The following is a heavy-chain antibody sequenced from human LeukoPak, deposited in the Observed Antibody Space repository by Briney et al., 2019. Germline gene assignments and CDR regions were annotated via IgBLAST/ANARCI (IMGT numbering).Heavy chain of an antibody. CDR1: SVSISGTNYY. Sequence: SETLSLTCDVSSVSISGTNYYWGWIRQPPGMGLEWIGSIHYRLPTFYNPLLKSRVTISVDTSKNQISLRLRSVTAADTAVYYCARHEEEDGYNAKTPDYWGQGTLVTVSS. D-gene: IGHD5-24*01. CDR2: IHYRLPT. J-gene: IGHJ4*02. V-gene: IGHV4-39*01. CDR3: ARHEEEDGYNAKTPDY.